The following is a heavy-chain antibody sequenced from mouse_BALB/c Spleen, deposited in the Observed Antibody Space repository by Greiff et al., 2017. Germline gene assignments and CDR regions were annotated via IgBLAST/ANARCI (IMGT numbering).Heavy chain of an antibody. CDR3: TRETTVVATEYDAMDY. V-gene: IGHV1-15*01. J-gene: IGHJ4*01. D-gene: IGHD1-1*01. CDR2: IDPETGGT. CDR1: GYTFTDYE. Sequence: VQLQESGAELVRPGASVTLSCKASGYTFTDYEMHWVKQTPVHGLEWIGAIDPETGGTAYNQKFKGKATLTADKSSSTAYMELRSLTSEDSAVYYRTRETTVVATEYDAMDYWGQGTSVTVSA.